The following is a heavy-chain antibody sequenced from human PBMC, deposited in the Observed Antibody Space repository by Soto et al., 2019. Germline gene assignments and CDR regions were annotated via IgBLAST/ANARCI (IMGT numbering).Heavy chain of an antibody. J-gene: IGHJ3*02. Sequence: SETLSLTCTVSGGSISSYYWSWIRQPPGKGLEWIGYIYYSGSTNYNPSLKSRVTISVDTSKNQFSLKLSSVTAADTAVYYCARDGWDGDYGASFDIWGQGTMVTVSS. D-gene: IGHD4-17*01. CDR2: IYYSGST. CDR3: ARDGWDGDYGASFDI. V-gene: IGHV4-59*01. CDR1: GGSISSYY.